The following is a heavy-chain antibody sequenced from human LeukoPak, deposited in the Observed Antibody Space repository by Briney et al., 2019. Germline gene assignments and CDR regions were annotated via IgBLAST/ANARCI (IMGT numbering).Heavy chain of an antibody. J-gene: IGHJ6*02. CDR2: IHYSGRP. Sequence: RSSETLSLTCTVSGGSISGHYWTWIRQPPGKGLEWIGQIHYSGRPDYNPSLKSRVTISVDTSKNQFSLKVTSVTGADTAVYYCARFGVDYDMDVWGQGTTVTVSS. V-gene: IGHV4-59*11. D-gene: IGHD3-16*01. CDR3: ARFGVDYDMDV. CDR1: GGSISGHY.